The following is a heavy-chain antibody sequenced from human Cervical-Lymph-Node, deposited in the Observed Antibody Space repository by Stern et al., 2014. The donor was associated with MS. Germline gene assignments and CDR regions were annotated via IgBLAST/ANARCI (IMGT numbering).Heavy chain of an antibody. J-gene: IGHJ2*01. CDR3: ARRVAAAGTGRSSWYFDR. Sequence: VQLVESGPGLVKPSQTLSLTCTVSGGSISSGDYYWSWIRQPPGKGLEWIGYIYYSGGTYYNPSLKSRVTISVETSKNQFSLKLTSVTAADTAMYYCARRVAAAGTGRSSWYFDRWGRGTLVTVSS. V-gene: IGHV4-30-4*01. CDR1: GGSISSGDYY. D-gene: IGHD6-13*01. CDR2: IYYSGGT.